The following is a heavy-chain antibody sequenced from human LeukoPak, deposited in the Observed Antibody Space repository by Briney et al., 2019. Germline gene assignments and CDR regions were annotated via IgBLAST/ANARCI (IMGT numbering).Heavy chain of an antibody. Sequence: GGSLRLSCAASGFTFSSYAMHWVRQAPGKGLEWVAVISYDGSNKYYADSVKGRFTISRDNSRNTLHLQMNSLRAEDTAVYSCATASLRYFDWFSDYWGQGTLVTVSS. CDR3: ATASLRYFDWFSDY. CDR1: GFTFSSYA. CDR2: ISYDGSNK. V-gene: IGHV3-30*03. J-gene: IGHJ4*02. D-gene: IGHD3-9*01.